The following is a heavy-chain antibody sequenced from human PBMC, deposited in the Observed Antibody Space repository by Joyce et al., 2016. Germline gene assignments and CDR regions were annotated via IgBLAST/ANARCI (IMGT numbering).Heavy chain of an antibody. Sequence: QVQLVQSGAEVKKPGASVKVSCQASGYTFIGYYMHWGRQAPGQGLEWMGGSNPNTGGTNYTQKFQGSVTMTRDTSISTAYMELSRLRSDDTAVYYCATSRYCGGGNCYEDAFDIWGLGTVVTVSS. J-gene: IGHJ3*02. V-gene: IGHV1-2*04. CDR2: SNPNTGGT. CDR3: ATSRYCGGGNCYEDAFDI. CDR1: GYTFIGYY. D-gene: IGHD2-15*01.